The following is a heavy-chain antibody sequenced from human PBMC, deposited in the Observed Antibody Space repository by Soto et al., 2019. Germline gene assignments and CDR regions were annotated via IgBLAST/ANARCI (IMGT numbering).Heavy chain of an antibody. V-gene: IGHV4-31*03. Sequence: LQESGPGLVKPSQTLSLTCFVSGYSITAGGYYWSWIRHHPGKGLEWIGSFYSSGSIIYNPSLRSRVSISGDTSSNQFSMSLTSVTAADTARYYCARMYSRGSGWFHPWGQGTLVTVSS. CDR1: GYSITAGGYY. J-gene: IGHJ5*02. CDR3: ARMYSRGSGWFHP. CDR2: FYSSGSI. D-gene: IGHD6-19*01.